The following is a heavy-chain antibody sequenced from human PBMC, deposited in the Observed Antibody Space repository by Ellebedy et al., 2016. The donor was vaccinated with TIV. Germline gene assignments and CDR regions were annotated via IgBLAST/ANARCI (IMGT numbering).Heavy chain of an antibody. CDR1: GGSFSSYY. D-gene: IGHD1-14*01. J-gene: IGHJ2*01. V-gene: IGHV4-4*07. CDR3: ARLRQSRDRSHWYFDL. CDR2: TFMSGST. Sequence: SETLSLXXSVSGGSFSSYYWSWIRQSAGKGLEWIGRTFMSGSTTYNPSLKNRLTMSVDASTTQLSLNLSSVTAADTAVYFCARLRQSRDRSHWYFDLWGRGTLVTVSS.